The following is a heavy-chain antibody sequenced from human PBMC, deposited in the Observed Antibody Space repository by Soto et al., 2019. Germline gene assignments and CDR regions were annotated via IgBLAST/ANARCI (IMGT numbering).Heavy chain of an antibody. Sequence: HPGGSLRLSCAASGFTFSSYVVHWVRQAPGKGLEWVALISYDGSNKYYADSVKGRFTISRDNSKNTLYLQMNSLRAEDTAVYYCARGRSWNNWFDPWGQGTLVTVSS. CDR1: GFTFSSYV. CDR2: ISYDGSNK. CDR3: ARGRSWNNWFDP. D-gene: IGHD1-1*01. V-gene: IGHV3-30-3*01. J-gene: IGHJ5*02.